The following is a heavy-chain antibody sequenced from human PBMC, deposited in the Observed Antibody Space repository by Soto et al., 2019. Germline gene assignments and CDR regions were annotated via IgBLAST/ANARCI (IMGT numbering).Heavy chain of an antibody. D-gene: IGHD3-16*01. CDR3: ARAYGRKDYYCMDV. V-gene: IGHV4-30-4*02. Sequence: TLSLTCTVSLASISSGSYSWGWIRSPPGKGLEWIGYIYYNGSTYYNPSLKSRVTISVDTSKNQFSLKVSSVTAADTAVYYCARAYGRKDYYCMDVWGQGTRVTVSS. CDR2: IYYNGST. J-gene: IGHJ6*02. CDR1: LASISSGSYS.